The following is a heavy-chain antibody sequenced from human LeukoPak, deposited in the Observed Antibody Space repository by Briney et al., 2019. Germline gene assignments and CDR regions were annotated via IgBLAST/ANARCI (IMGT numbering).Heavy chain of an antibody. CDR3: GKLLYSSGMYHFDY. CDR1: GFTFSSSA. J-gene: IGHJ4*02. Sequence: GGSLRLSCATSGFTFSSSAMSWVRQPPGKGLAWVSTISGSGGGTYYADSVKGRFTISRDNSKNTLYLQMNSLRAEDTAVFYCGKLLYSSGMYHFDYWGQGTLVTVSS. V-gene: IGHV3-23*01. CDR2: ISGSGGGT. D-gene: IGHD3-10*01.